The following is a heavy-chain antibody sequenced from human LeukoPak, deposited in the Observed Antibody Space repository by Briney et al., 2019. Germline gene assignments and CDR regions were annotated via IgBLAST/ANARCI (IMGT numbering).Heavy chain of an antibody. CDR3: AKDDAWLRFGE. J-gene: IGHJ4*02. V-gene: IGHV3-23*01. CDR2: ISPSGDIT. Sequence: GGSLRLSCAASGFSFSSYEMNWVRQAPGKGLEWVSGISPSGDITYYADSVKGRFTISRDNSKNTLYLEVIRPTAEDTAVYYCAKDDAWLRFGEWSQGTLVTVSS. D-gene: IGHD3-10*01. CDR1: GFSFSSYE.